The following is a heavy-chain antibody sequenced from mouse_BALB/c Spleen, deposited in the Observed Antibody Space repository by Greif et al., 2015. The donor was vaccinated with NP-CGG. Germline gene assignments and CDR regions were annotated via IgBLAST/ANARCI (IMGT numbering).Heavy chain of an antibody. CDR3: AKNNYGSSYDYFDY. V-gene: IGHV2-5*01. CDR2: IWRGGST. J-gene: IGHJ2*01. D-gene: IGHD1-1*01. CDR1: GFSLTSYG. Sequence: VKLVESGPGLVQPSQSLSITCTVSGFSLTSYGVHWVRQSPGKGLEWLGVIWRGGSTDYNAAFMSRLSITKDNSKSQVFFKMNSLQADDTAIYYCAKNNYGSSYDYFDYWGQGTTLTVSS.